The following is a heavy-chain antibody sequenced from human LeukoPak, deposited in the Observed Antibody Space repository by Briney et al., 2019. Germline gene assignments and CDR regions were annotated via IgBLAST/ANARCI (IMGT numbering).Heavy chain of an antibody. J-gene: IGHJ6*03. V-gene: IGHV3-21*01. CDR1: GFTFSSYS. CDR2: ISSSSSYI. D-gene: IGHD2-2*01. Sequence: PGGSLRLSCAASGFTFSSYSMNWVRQAPGKGLEWVSSISSSSSYIYYADSVKGRFTISRDNAKNSLYLQMNSLRAEDTAVYYCAIIVVVPAAHQGDYMDVWGKGTTVTISS. CDR3: AIIVVVPAAHQGDYMDV.